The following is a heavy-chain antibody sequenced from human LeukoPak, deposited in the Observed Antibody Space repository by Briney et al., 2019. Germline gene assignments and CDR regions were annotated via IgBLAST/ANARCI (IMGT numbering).Heavy chain of an antibody. V-gene: IGHV3-48*04. Sequence: GGSLRLSCAASGFTFKTYTMNWVRQAPGKGLEWVSYISSSGSTIYYADSVKGRFTISRDNAKNSLYLQMNSLRAEDTAVYYCTRDPYSNYLYYYYYMDVWGKGTTVTVSS. CDR2: ISSSGSTI. CDR3: TRDPYSNYLYYYYYMDV. J-gene: IGHJ6*03. CDR1: GFTFKTYT. D-gene: IGHD4-11*01.